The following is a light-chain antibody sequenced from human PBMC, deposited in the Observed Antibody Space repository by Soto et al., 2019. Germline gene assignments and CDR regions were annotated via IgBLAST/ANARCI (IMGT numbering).Light chain of an antibody. J-gene: IGKJ4*01. CDR3: QQYGSSPLT. V-gene: IGKV3-20*01. Sequence: EIVLTQSPGNMSLSPGERATLSCRASQSVSSSYLAWYQQKPGQAPRLLIYGASSRATGIPDRFSGSGSGTDFTLTISRLGTEDLAVYYCQQYGSSPLTFGGGTKVEIK. CDR2: GAS. CDR1: QSVSSSY.